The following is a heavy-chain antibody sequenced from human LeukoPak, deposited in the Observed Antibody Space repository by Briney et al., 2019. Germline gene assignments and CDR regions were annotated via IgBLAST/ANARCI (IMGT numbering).Heavy chain of an antibody. Sequence: GGSLRLSCAASGFTFSDYYMSWIRQAPGKGLEWVSYIDGSSSRINYADSVKGRFTISRDNAKNSLFLQMNSLTVEDTAVYCCASRVAFDTWGLGTMVTVSS. CDR3: ASRVAFDT. J-gene: IGHJ3*02. V-gene: IGHV3-11*01. CDR1: GFTFSDYY. D-gene: IGHD3-3*01. CDR2: IDGSSSRI.